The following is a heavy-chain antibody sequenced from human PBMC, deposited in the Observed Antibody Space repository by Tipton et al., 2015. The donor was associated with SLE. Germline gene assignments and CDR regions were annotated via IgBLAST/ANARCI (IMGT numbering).Heavy chain of an antibody. Sequence: LRLSCAVYGGSFSGYYWSWIRQPPGKGLEWIGEINHSGSTNYNPSLKSRVTISVDTSKNQFSLKLSSGTAADTAVYYCARGGMTFIAAAGTGNWFDPWGQGTLVTVSS. V-gene: IGHV4-34*01. CDR2: INHSGST. J-gene: IGHJ5*02. CDR1: GGSFSGYY. D-gene: IGHD6-13*01. CDR3: ARGGMTFIAAAGTGNWFDP.